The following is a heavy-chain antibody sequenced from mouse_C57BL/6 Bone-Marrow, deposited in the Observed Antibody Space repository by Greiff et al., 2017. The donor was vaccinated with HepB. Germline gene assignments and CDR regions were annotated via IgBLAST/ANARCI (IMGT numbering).Heavy chain of an antibody. CDR1: GYTFTSYW. Sequence: QVQLQQPGAELVKPGASVKLSCKASGYTFTSYWMHWVKQRPGRGLEWIGRIDPNSGGTKYNEKFKSKATLTVDKPSSTAYIQLSSLTSEDSAVYYCARLSSLYAMDYWGQGTSVTVSS. J-gene: IGHJ4*01. D-gene: IGHD1-1*01. CDR2: IDPNSGGT. V-gene: IGHV1-72*01. CDR3: ARLSSLYAMDY.